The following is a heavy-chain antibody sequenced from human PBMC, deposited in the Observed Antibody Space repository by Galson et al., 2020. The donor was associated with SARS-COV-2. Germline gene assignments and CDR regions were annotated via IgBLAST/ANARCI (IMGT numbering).Heavy chain of an antibody. V-gene: IGHV4-59*01. Sequence: SQTLSLTCTVSGGSISSYYWSWIRQPPGKGLEWIGYIYYSGSTNYNPSLKSRVTISVDTSKNQFSLKLSSVTAADTAVYCCARGFDYWGQGTRVTVSS. J-gene: IGHJ4*02. CDR1: GGSISSYY. CDR2: IYYSGST. CDR3: ARGFDY.